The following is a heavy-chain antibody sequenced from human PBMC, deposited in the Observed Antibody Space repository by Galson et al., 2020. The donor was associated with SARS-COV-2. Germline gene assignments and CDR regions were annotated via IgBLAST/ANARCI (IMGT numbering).Heavy chain of an antibody. CDR1: GRTFRSYA. CDR2: ITPDFGKP. D-gene: IGHD2-2*01. CDR3: ARDSGPAATTFDY. V-gene: IGHV1-69*13. J-gene: IGHJ4*02. Sequence: SVKVSCTVSGRTFRSYAIYWVRQAPGQGLERMGGITPDFGKPSSPHKFQGRVTITADDSTTTAYMELTSLTPEYTAVYFCARDSGPAATTFDYWGQGTLVTVPS.